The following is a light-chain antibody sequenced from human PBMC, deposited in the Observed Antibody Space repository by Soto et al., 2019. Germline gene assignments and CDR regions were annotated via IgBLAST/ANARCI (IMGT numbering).Light chain of an antibody. CDR1: QSVSSSY. Sequence: EIVLTPSPGTLSLSPGERATLSCRASQSVSSSYLAWYQQKPGQAPRLLIYGASSRATGIPDRFRGSGSGTDFTLTISRLEPEDFAVYYCQQYGSSPQTFGQGTEVDIK. V-gene: IGKV3-20*01. CDR2: GAS. CDR3: QQYGSSPQT. J-gene: IGKJ1*01.